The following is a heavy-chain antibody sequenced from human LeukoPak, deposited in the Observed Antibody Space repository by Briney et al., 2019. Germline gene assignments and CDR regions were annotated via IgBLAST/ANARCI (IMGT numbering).Heavy chain of an antibody. CDR3: ARDYWWNYDY. Sequence: GGSLRLSCAASGFTFSSYAMSWVRQAPGKGLEWVSAISGSGDSTYYPGSVRGRFTISRDNSKNTIYLQMDSLRAEDTAIYYCARDYWWNYDYWGQGTLVTVSS. D-gene: IGHD1-7*01. CDR2: ISGSGDST. J-gene: IGHJ4*02. CDR1: GFTFSSYA. V-gene: IGHV3-23*01.